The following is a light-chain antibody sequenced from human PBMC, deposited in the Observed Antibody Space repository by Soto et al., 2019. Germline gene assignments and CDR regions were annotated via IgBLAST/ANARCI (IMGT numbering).Light chain of an antibody. Sequence: QSALTQPASVSGSPGQSLTISCTGTSXDVGGYNYVSWYQQHPGKAPKLMIYEVSNRPSGVSNRFSGSKSGNSASLTISGLQADDEADYDCSSYTSSNTLYVFGTGTQVTVL. CDR2: EVS. CDR3: SSYTSSNTLYV. CDR1: SXDVGGYNY. J-gene: IGLJ1*01. V-gene: IGLV2-14*01.